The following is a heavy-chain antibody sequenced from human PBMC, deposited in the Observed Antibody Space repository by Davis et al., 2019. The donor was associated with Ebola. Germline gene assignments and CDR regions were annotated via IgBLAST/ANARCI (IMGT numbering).Heavy chain of an antibody. V-gene: IGHV1-24*01. CDR1: GYTLTELS. CDR3: ARVGPRDKINYYYYMDV. CDR2: FDPEDGET. Sequence: ASVKVSCKVSGYTLTELSMHWVRQAPGKGLEWMGGFDPEDGETIYAQKFQGRVTMTEDTSTDTAYMELSSLRSEDTAVYYCARVGPRDKINYYYYMDVWGKGTTVTVSS. J-gene: IGHJ6*03.